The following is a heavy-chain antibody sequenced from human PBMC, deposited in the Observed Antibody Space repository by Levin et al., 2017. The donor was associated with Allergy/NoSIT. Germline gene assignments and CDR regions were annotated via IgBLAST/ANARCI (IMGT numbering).Heavy chain of an antibody. D-gene: IGHD3-10*01. CDR2: ISGSGGST. Sequence: GESLKISCAASGFTFSSYAMSWVRQAPGKGLEWVSAISGSGGSTYYADSVKGRFTISRDNSKNTLYLQMNSLRAEDTAVYYCAKDRLMVRGGHGIKANPPYWGQGTLVTVSS. CDR1: GFTFSSYA. CDR3: AKDRLMVRGGHGIKANPPY. V-gene: IGHV3-23*01. J-gene: IGHJ4*02.